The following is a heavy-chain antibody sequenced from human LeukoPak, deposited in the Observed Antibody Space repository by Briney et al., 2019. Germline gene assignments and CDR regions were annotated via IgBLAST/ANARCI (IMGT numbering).Heavy chain of an antibody. D-gene: IGHD3-10*01. Sequence: GGSLRLSCAASGFTFSSYGMHWVRQAPGKGLEWVAVIWNDGRNRYYADSVKGRFTISSDNSKNTLYLQMNSLRAEDTAVYYCARDRITMVRGVIVTDSFDYWGQGTLVTVSS. CDR2: IWNDGRNR. CDR3: ARDRITMVRGVIVTDSFDY. CDR1: GFTFSSYG. J-gene: IGHJ4*02. V-gene: IGHV3-33*01.